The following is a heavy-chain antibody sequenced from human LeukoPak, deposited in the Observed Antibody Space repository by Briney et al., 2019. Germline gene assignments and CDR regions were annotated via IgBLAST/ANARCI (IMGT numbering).Heavy chain of an antibody. V-gene: IGHV7-4-1*02. Sequence: ASVKVSCKASGYMFTNYAVSWVRQAPGQGLEWMGWINTNTGTPTYAQGFTGRFVFSLDTSVSTAYLQISSLKAEDTAVYFCARGNKVGATTTRNAFDIWGQGTMVTVSS. CDR1: GYMFTNYA. CDR3: ARGNKVGATTTRNAFDI. J-gene: IGHJ3*02. CDR2: INTNTGTP. D-gene: IGHD1-26*01.